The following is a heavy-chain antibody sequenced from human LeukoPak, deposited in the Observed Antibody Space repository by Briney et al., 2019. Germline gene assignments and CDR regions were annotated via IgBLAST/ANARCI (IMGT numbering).Heavy chain of an antibody. CDR2: ISSSGSTI. J-gene: IGHJ5*02. Sequence: GGSLRLSCAASGFTFSDYYMSWIRQAPGKGLEWVSYISSSGSTIYYADSVKGRFTISRDNAKNSLYLQMNSLRAEDTAVYYCAGGSWFGELSWFDPWGQGTLVSVSS. V-gene: IGHV3-11*01. CDR1: GFTFSDYY. CDR3: AGGSWFGELSWFDP. D-gene: IGHD3-10*01.